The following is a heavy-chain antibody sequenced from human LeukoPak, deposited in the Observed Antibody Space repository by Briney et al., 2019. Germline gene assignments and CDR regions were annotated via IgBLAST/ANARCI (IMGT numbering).Heavy chain of an antibody. CDR2: ISGSGGST. CDR3: AKDKSGIAAAAYYFDY. J-gene: IGHJ4*02. V-gene: IGHV3-23*01. CDR1: GFTISSYA. Sequence: GGSLRLSCAASGFTISSYAMSWVRQAPGKGLEWVSVISGSGGSTYYADSVKGRFTVSRDNSKNTLYLHMNSLRAEDTAVYYCAKDKSGIAAAAYYFDYWGQGTLVIVSS. D-gene: IGHD6-13*01.